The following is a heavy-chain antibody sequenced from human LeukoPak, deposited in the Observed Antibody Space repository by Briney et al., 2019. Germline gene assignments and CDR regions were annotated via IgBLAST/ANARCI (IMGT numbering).Heavy chain of an antibody. CDR2: TNPNTGAT. CDR1: GYTFTGYY. V-gene: IGHV1-2*02. J-gene: IGHJ4*02. Sequence: GASVKVSCKASGYTFTGYYMHWVRQAPGQGLEWMGWTNPNTGATNYAQKFQGRVTMTRGTSISTAYMDLSRLTSDDTAVYYCARGAEYAMPTIYFDYWGQGTLVTVSS. CDR3: ARGAEYAMPTIYFDY. D-gene: IGHD5-24*01.